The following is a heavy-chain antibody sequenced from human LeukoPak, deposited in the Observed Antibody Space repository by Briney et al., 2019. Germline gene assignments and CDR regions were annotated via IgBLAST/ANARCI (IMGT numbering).Heavy chain of an antibody. J-gene: IGHJ4*02. D-gene: IGHD4-23*01. Sequence: ASVKVSCKASGYTFTSYYMHWVRQAPGQGLEWKGIINPSGGSTSYAQKFQGRVTMTRDTSTSTVYMELSSLRSEDTAVYYCARGDYGGNSGLGFDYWGQGTLVTVSS. CDR1: GYTFTSYY. CDR3: ARGDYGGNSGLGFDY. V-gene: IGHV1-46*01. CDR2: INPSGGST.